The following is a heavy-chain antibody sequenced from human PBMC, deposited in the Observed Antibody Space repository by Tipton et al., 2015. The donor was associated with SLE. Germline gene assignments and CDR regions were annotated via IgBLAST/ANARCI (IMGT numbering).Heavy chain of an antibody. CDR2: IYPSGGT. CDR3: ARDEYRYDATGYHLLGHFDF. CDR1: GDSITSDTSY. Sequence: TLSLTCTVSGDSITSDTSYWSWIRQPAGQGLEWIGRIYPSGGTNYNPSLKSRVSISIDTSKNQFSLTLNSVTAAGTAVYYCARDEYRYDATGYHLLGHFDFWGQGTLVTVSS. V-gene: IGHV4-61*02. J-gene: IGHJ4*02. D-gene: IGHD3-22*01.